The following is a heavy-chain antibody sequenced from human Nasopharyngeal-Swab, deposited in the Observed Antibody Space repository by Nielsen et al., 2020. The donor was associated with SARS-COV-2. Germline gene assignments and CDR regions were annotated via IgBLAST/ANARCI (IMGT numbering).Heavy chain of an antibody. D-gene: IGHD2-15*01. J-gene: IGHJ4*02. CDR3: VCGETTPSDY. V-gene: IGHV3-74*01. Sequence: VRQAPGKGLVWVSRINSDGSIIDYADSVKGRFTISRGNARNTLNLQMNSLRAEDTALYYCVCGETTPSDYWGQGTLVTVSS. CDR2: INSDGSII.